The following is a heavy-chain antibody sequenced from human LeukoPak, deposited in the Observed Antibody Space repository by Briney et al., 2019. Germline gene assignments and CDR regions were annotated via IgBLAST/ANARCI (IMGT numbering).Heavy chain of an antibody. D-gene: IGHD6-6*01. CDR3: ARDEGIAAQFDY. J-gene: IGHJ4*02. V-gene: IGHV4-59*01. Sequence: SETLSLTCTVSHDSFISYYWNWIRQPPGKGLEWIGYIYSSGNTDYNPALKSRVTMSMDTSRNQFSLKLRSVTAADTAIYYCARDEGIAAQFDYWGQGTLVTVSS. CDR1: HDSFISYY. CDR2: IYSSGNT.